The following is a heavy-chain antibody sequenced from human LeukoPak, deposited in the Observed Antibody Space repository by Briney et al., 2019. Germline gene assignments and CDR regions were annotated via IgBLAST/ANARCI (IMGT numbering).Heavy chain of an antibody. J-gene: IGHJ4*02. CDR1: GVAFGNAW. V-gene: IGHV3-15*01. D-gene: IGHD3-22*01. Sequence: GGSRSVSRAASGVAFGNAWIAWVRQAPGKGLEWVSRIISKASGGAADYAASVKGRFTISRDDSKATLYLQMSSLEIEDTAVYYCTTYRYNYGSTGYSYFDYCGQETLVTVSS. CDR2: IISKASGGAA. CDR3: TTYRYNYGSTGYSYFDY.